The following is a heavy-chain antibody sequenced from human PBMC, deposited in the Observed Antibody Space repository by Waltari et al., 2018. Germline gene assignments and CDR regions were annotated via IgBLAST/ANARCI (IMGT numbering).Heavy chain of an antibody. D-gene: IGHD6-19*01. CDR2: MKQDGSET. V-gene: IGHV3-7*04. J-gene: IGHJ4*02. CDR3: TRGSGWYHY. Sequence: EVQLVESGGSVVQPGGSVRLPWAASGCPFSRFAMSWVCQDPGKGLEWVATMKQDGSETNYVDSVKGRFTISRDDANNSLYLQMNSLRAEDTALYYCTRGSGWYHYWGQGTLVTVSS. CDR1: GCPFSRFA.